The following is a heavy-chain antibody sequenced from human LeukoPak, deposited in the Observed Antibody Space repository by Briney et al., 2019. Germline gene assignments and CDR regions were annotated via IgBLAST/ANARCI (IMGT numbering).Heavy chain of an antibody. CDR2: MNPNSGNT. J-gene: IGHJ5*02. CDR1: GYAFTSYD. Sequence: GASVKVSCKASGYAFTSYDINWVRQAAGQGLEWLGWMNPNSGNTGYAQKFQGRVTMTRNTSIRTPYMERSSLRSEDTAVYYCARLLAYTVPSPWGQGTLVTVSS. CDR3: ARLLAYTVPSP. D-gene: IGHD2-2*02. V-gene: IGHV1-8*01.